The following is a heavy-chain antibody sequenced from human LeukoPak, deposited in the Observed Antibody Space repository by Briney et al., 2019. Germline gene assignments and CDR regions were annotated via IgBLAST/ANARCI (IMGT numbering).Heavy chain of an antibody. Sequence: LSGGSLRLSCAASGFTFDDYAMHWVRQAPGKGLEWVSGISWNSGSIGYADSVKGRFTISRDNAKNSLYLQMNSLRAEDTALYYCAKVGRGCCSGGSCYSGLDFDIWGQGTMVTVSS. CDR1: GFTFDDYA. V-gene: IGHV3-9*01. J-gene: IGHJ3*02. CDR3: AKVGRGCCSGGSCYSGLDFDI. CDR2: ISWNSGSI. D-gene: IGHD2-15*01.